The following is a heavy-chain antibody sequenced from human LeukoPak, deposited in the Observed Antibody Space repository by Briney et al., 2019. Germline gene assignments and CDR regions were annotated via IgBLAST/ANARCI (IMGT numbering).Heavy chain of an antibody. D-gene: IGHD3-22*01. J-gene: IGHJ4*02. Sequence: GASVTVSCKASGYTFTSYGISWVRQAPGQGLEWMGWISAFNGNTNYAQKLQGRVTMTTDTSTSTAYMELRSLRFDDTAMYYCARTTHYYDSSGYYYAYWGQGTLVTVSS. V-gene: IGHV1-18*01. CDR1: GYTFTSYG. CDR2: ISAFNGNT. CDR3: ARTTHYYDSSGYYYAY.